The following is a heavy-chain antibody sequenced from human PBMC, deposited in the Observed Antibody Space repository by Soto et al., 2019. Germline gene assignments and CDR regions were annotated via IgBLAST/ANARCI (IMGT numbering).Heavy chain of an antibody. J-gene: IGHJ4*02. CDR1: GGSISSGGYY. Sequence: QVQLQESGPGLVKPSQTLSLTCTVSGGSISSGGYYWSWIRQHPGKGLEWIGYIYYSGSTYYNPSLTSRVTISVDTSKNQFSLKLSSVTAADTAVYYCARDGSGSYSHDYWGQGTLVTVSS. V-gene: IGHV4-31*03. D-gene: IGHD3-10*01. CDR3: ARDGSGSYSHDY. CDR2: IYYSGST.